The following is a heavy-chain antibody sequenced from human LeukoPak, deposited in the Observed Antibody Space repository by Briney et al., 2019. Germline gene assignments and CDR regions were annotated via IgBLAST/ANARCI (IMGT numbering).Heavy chain of an antibody. Sequence: SETLSLTCTVSNGSIITSSYYWSWIRQPPGKGLEWIGYIYYSGSTNYNPSLKSRVTISVDTSKNQFSLKLSSVTAADTAVYYCARSPTVAWDAFDIWGQGTMVTVSS. J-gene: IGHJ3*02. D-gene: IGHD4-17*01. V-gene: IGHV4-61*01. CDR2: IYYSGST. CDR3: ARSPTVAWDAFDI. CDR1: NGSIITSSYY.